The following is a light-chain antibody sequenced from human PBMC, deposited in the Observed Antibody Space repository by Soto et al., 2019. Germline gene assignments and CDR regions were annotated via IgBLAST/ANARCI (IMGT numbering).Light chain of an antibody. CDR1: QSVFHNSNSKNY. Sequence: DIVMTQSPDSLAVSLVEGATINCESSQSVFHNSNSKNYVAWYQQKPGQPPKLLIYWASTRESGVPDRFSGSGSGTHFTLTISSLQAADVAVYYCQQYYSIQYTFGQGTKLEI. V-gene: IGKV4-1*01. J-gene: IGKJ2*01. CDR3: QQYYSIQYT. CDR2: WAS.